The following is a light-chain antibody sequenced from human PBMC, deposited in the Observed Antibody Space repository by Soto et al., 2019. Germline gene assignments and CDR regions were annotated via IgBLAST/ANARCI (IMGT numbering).Light chain of an antibody. CDR2: DAS. CDR1: QSVTCY. J-gene: IGKJ1*01. V-gene: IGKV3-20*01. CDR3: QQYGDSPVT. Sequence: VMTQSPGTLSFSPRARANLSCRPSQSVTCYLAWYQQKPGQAPRLLISDASDRAPGIPDRFSGSGSGTDFTLTINRLVPEDFAVYYCQQYGDSPVTFGQGTKVDIK.